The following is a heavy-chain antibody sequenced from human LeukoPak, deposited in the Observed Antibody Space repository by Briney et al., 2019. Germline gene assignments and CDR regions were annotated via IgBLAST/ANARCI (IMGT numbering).Heavy chain of an antibody. D-gene: IGHD4-17*01. V-gene: IGHV5-51*01. CDR3: ARAGNGNGDFPFDS. Sequence: AESLKISCRGSGYSFSNYWIGWVRQMPGKGLEWVGIIYPGDSETRNSPAFQGQVAISVDKSTRTAYLQWSSLNASDTAMYYCARAGNGNGDFPFDSWGQGTLVTVSA. J-gene: IGHJ4*02. CDR2: IYPGDSET. CDR1: GYSFSNYW.